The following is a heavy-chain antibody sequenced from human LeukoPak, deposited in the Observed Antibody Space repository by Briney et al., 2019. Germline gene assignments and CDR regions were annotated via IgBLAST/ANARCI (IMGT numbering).Heavy chain of an antibody. CDR3: AASTMVRGAYYYYGMDV. Sequence: GGSLRLSCAASGFTFSSYSMNWVRQAPGKGLEWVSSISSSSNYIYYADSVKGRFTISRDNAKNSLYLQMNSLRAEDTAVYYCAASTMVRGAYYYYGMDVWGQGTTVTVSS. CDR2: ISSSSNYI. V-gene: IGHV3-21*01. J-gene: IGHJ6*02. CDR1: GFTFSSYS. D-gene: IGHD3-10*01.